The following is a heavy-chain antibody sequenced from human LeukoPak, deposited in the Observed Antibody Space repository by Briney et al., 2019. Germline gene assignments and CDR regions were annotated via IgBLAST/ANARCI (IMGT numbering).Heavy chain of an antibody. CDR3: ARDTGPVDY. D-gene: IGHD4-17*01. CDR2: ISSGSSDI. Sequence: GGSLRLSCVASGFSFSSYSMNWVREALGKGRGWLSYISSGSSDIHYADSVKGRFTISRDNAKNSLYLQMNSLRAEDTAVYYCARDTGPVDYWGQGTLVTVSS. J-gene: IGHJ4*02. CDR1: GFSFSSYS. V-gene: IGHV3-48*01.